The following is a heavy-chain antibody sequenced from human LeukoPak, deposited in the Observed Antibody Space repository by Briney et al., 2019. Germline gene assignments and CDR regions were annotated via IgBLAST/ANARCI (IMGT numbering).Heavy chain of an antibody. Sequence: GGSLRLSCTASGFTFSTYTMSWVRQAPGKGLEYVSSISSSSSHIHYADSVKGRFAISRDNAKNSLYLQLNLLSADDTAVYYCVGGDGREFWGQGTLVTVSS. V-gene: IGHV3-21*01. CDR3: VGGDGREF. J-gene: IGHJ4*02. CDR2: ISSSSSHI. CDR1: GFTFSTYT. D-gene: IGHD5-24*01.